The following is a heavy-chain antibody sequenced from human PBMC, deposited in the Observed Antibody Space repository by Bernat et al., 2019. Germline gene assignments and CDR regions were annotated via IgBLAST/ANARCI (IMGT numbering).Heavy chain of an antibody. J-gene: IGHJ4*02. Sequence: VQLVESGGGVVQPGRSLRLSCAASGFTVSSSYMSWVRQAPGKGLEWVSIIYSGGNTYYADSVKGRFTISRDHSKNTLYLQMNSLRAEDTAVYYCARMVVVPAASHFDYWGQGTLVTVSS. D-gene: IGHD2-2*01. CDR2: IYSGGNT. V-gene: IGHV3-66*01. CDR3: ARMVVVPAASHFDY. CDR1: GFTVSSSY.